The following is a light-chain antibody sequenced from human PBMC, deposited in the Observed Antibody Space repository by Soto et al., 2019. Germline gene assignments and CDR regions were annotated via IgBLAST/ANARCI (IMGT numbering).Light chain of an antibody. CDR3: QQYGSSPLT. V-gene: IGKV3-20*01. CDR1: QSVSSSY. Sequence: EIVLKQSPGTLSLSRGERATLSCRASQSVSSSYLAWYQQRPGQAPRLLIYGASSRATGIPDRFSGSGSGTDFTLTISRLEPEDFAVYYCQQYGSSPLTFGGGTKVDI. J-gene: IGKJ4*01. CDR2: GAS.